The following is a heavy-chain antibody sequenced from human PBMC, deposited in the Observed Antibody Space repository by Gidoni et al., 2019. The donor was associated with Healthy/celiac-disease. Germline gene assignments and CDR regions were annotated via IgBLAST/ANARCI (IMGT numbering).Heavy chain of an antibody. D-gene: IGHD6-19*01. CDR1: GFTFSSYA. CDR2: LSGSGGSI. CDR3: AKVQRIAVAGTDACDI. V-gene: IGHV3-23*01. J-gene: IGHJ3*02. Sequence: EVQLLESGGGVLQPGGSLRLPCSASGFTFSSYAMPWVRQAPGQGLEWVVALSGSGGSIYYADSVKGRFTISSDNSKNTLYLQMNRLRAEDTGVYYCAKVQRIAVAGTDACDIWGQGTMVTVSS.